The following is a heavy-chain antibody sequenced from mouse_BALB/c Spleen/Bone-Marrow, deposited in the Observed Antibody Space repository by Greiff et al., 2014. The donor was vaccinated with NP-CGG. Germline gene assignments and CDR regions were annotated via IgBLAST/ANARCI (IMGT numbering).Heavy chain of an antibody. V-gene: IGHV5-12-1*01. D-gene: IGHD1-1*01. CDR1: GFAFSSYD. Sequence: EVQLVESGGGLVKPGGSLKLSYAASGFAFSSYDMSWVRQTPEKRLEWVAYISSGGGSTYYADTVKGRFTISRDNAKNTLYLQMSSLKSEDTAMYYCARQILRGFGYWGQGTPVTVSA. CDR2: ISSGGGST. J-gene: IGHJ3*02. CDR3: ARQILRGFGY.